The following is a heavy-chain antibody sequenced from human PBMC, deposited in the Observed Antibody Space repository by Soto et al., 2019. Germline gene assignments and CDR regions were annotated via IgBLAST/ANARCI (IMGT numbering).Heavy chain of an antibody. J-gene: IGHJ3*02. V-gene: IGHV3-30*18. Sequence: PGGSLRLSCAASGFTFSSYGMHWVRQAPGKGLEWVAVISYDGSNKYYADSVKGRFTISRDNSKNTLYLQMNSLRAEDTAVYYCAKTGATAAFDIWGQGTMVTVSS. CDR3: AKTGATAAFDI. CDR2: ISYDGSNK. CDR1: GFTFSSYG. D-gene: IGHD1-7*01.